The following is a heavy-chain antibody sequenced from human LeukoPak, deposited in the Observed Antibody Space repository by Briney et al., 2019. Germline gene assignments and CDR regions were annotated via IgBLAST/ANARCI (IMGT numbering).Heavy chain of an antibody. Sequence: PSETLSLTCAVYGGSFSGYYWSWIRQPPGKGLEWIGEINHSGSTNYNPSLKSRVTISVDTSKNQFSLQLNSVTPEDTAVYYCARERSPWYYGMDVWGQGTTVTVSS. CDR3: ARERSPWYYGMDV. CDR2: INHSGST. CDR1: GGSFSGYY. V-gene: IGHV4-34*01. J-gene: IGHJ6*02. D-gene: IGHD1-26*01.